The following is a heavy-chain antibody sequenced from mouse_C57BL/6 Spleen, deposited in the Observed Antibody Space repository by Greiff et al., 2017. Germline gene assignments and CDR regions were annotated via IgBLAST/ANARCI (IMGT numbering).Heavy chain of an antibody. CDR3: ARYNLGYYYAMDG. CDR1: GFTFTDYY. CDR2: IRNKANGYTT. V-gene: IGHV7-3*01. Sequence: EVQGVESGGGLVQPGGSLSLSCAASGFTFTDYYMSWVRQPPGKALEWLGFIRNKANGYTTEYSVSVKGRLTISRDNSQSVLYLQMNALGAEDSASYYCARYNLGYYYAMDGCDRGSSVTVSS. D-gene: IGHD3-1*01. J-gene: IGHJ4*01.